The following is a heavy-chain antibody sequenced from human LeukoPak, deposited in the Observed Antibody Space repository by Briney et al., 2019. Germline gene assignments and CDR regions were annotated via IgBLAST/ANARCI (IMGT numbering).Heavy chain of an antibody. CDR1: GFTFSSYW. CDR3: ARLNDYSFDP. V-gene: IGHV3-7*05. Sequence: PGGSLRLSCAASGFTFSSYWMSWVRQAPGKGLEWVANIRQDGSERYYVDSAKGRFTISRDNAKNSLYLQMNSLRAEDTAVYYCARLNDYSFDPWGQGTLVTVSS. CDR2: IRQDGSER. D-gene: IGHD4/OR15-4a*01. J-gene: IGHJ5*02.